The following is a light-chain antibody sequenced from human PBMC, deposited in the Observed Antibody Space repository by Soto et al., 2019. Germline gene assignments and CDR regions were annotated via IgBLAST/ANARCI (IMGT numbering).Light chain of an antibody. J-gene: IGKJ5*01. CDR2: ESS. Sequence: DIQMTQSPSSLSASVGDRVTITCRASQTITNYLNWYQQKPGKAPKVLIYESSLLQSGVPSRFSGSGSGTDFTLTISSLQPEDFATYYCQHFKSFPITFGQGTRLEIK. CDR3: QHFKSFPIT. CDR1: QTITNY. V-gene: IGKV1-39*01.